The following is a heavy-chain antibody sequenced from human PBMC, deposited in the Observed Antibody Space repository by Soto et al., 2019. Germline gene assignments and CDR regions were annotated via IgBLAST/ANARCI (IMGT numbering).Heavy chain of an antibody. CDR3: ARESEDLTSNFDY. Sequence: PGGSLRLSCAASGFTFTRYSMNWVGQAPGKGLEWVSSISSTTNYIYYGDSMKGRFTISRDNAKNSLYLEMNSLRAEDTAVYYCARESEDLTSNFDYWGQGTLATVSS. V-gene: IGHV3-21*06. CDR1: GFTFTRYS. J-gene: IGHJ4*02. CDR2: ISSTTNYI.